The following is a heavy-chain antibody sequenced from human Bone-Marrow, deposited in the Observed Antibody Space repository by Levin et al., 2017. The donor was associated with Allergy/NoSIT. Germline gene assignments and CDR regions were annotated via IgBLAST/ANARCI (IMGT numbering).Heavy chain of an antibody. D-gene: IGHD2-8*01. J-gene: IGHJ5*01. Sequence: SETLSLTCAVSGGSFNDLYWSWIRHSPGKGLEWIGEVTHSGSTEYNPSLKSRVTISVDSSKKQFSLKVTSVTAADTGVYYLASQHCNNAGGCFGDDWFDSWGRGTLVTVTS. CDR1: GGSFNDLY. V-gene: IGHV4-34*01. CDR2: VTHSGST. CDR3: ASQHCNNAGGCFGDDWFDS.